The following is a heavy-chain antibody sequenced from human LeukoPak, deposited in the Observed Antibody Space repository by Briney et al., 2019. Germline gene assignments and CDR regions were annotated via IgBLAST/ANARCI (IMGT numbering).Heavy chain of an antibody. V-gene: IGHV5-51*01. Sequence: GESLKISRKGSWNSFNSHWIAWVRQMPGKGLEWMGISYPGDSNTIYSPSFQGQVTISADKSISTTYLQWSSLKSSDTAMYYWAKIYYCGYDSCYFDSWGQGTLVTVSS. CDR2: SYPGDSNT. CDR3: AKIYYCGYDSCYFDS. J-gene: IGHJ4*02. CDR1: WNSFNSHW. D-gene: IGHD2-21*01.